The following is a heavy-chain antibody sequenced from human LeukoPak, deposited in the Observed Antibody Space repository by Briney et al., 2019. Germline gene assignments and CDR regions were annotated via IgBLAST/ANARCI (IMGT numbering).Heavy chain of an antibody. V-gene: IGHV3-23*01. CDR1: GFTFSSYA. CDR3: AKVPFTMVRGVIIRWFDP. D-gene: IGHD3-10*01. Sequence: PGGSLRLSCAASGFTFSSYAMSWDRQAPGKGLEWVSAISGSGGSTYYADSVKGRFTISRDNSKNTLYLQMNSLRAEDTAVYYCAKVPFTMVRGVIIRWFDPWGQGTLVTVSS. CDR2: ISGSGGST. J-gene: IGHJ5*02.